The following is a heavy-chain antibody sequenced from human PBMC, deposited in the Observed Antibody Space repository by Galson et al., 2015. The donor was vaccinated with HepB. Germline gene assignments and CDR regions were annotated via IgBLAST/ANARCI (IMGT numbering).Heavy chain of an antibody. Sequence: SLRLSCAASGFTFSHAWMTWVRQAPGKGLEWVGRIKSKTDGGTTDYAVPVTGRFTISRDDSKHTVYLQISDLKSEDTALYYCMAAGGGRYFGDLLPPGSAEGYYFEDWGQGPLGTVS. V-gene: IGHV3-15*01. CDR1: GFTFSHAW. CDR2: IKSKTDGGTT. J-gene: IGHJ4*02. D-gene: IGHD3-10*01. CDR3: MAAGGGRYFGDLLPPGSAEGYYFED.